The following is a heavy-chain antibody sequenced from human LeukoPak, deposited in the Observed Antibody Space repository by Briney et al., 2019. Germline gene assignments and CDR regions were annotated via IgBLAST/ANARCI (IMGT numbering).Heavy chain of an antibody. CDR3: ARGNYYDSSGYPPPLFQH. V-gene: IGHV3-48*02. J-gene: IGHJ1*01. D-gene: IGHD3-22*01. Sequence: PGGSLRLSCAASGFTFSSYSMNWVRQAPGKGLEWVSYISSTSTIYYADSVEGRFTISRDNAKNSLYLQMNSLRDEDTAVYYCARGNYYDSSGYPPPLFQHWGQGTLVTVSS. CDR1: GFTFSSYS. CDR2: ISSTSTI.